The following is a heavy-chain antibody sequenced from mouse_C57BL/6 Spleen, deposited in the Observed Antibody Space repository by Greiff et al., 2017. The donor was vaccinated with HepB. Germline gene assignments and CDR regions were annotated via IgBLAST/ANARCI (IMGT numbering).Heavy chain of an antibody. D-gene: IGHD4-1*01. CDR1: GYTFTDYN. V-gene: IGHV1-18*01. CDR2: IKPNNGGT. J-gene: IGHJ4*01. Sequence: EVQLQQSGPELVKPGASVKIPCKASGYTFTDYNMDWVKQSHGKSLEWIGDIKPNNGGTIYNQKFKGKATLTVDKSSSTAYMELRSLTSEDTAVYYCARGTGTRAMDYWGQGTSVTVSS. CDR3: ARGTGTRAMDY.